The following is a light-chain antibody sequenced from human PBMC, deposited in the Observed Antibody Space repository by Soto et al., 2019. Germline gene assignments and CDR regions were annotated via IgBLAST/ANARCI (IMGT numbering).Light chain of an antibody. CDR3: QQSYSTTWT. CDR1: QSITSY. J-gene: IGKJ1*01. V-gene: IGKV1-39*01. Sequence: DIQMTQYPSSLSASVGGRVTITCRASQSITSYLNWYQQKPGKAPKLLIYAASSLQSGVPSRFSGSGSETDFTLTISSLQPEDFATYSCQQSYSTTWTFGQGTKVDIK. CDR2: AAS.